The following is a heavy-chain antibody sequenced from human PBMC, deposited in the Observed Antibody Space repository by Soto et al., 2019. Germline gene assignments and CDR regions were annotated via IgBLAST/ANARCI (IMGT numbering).Heavy chain of an antibody. CDR1: GGSISSSSYY. V-gene: IGHV4-39*01. CDR3: ARHRYGGNYFDY. Sequence: SETLSLTCTVSGGSISSSSYYWGWIRQPPGKGLEWIGSIYYSGSTYYNPSLKIRVTISVDTSKNQFSLKLSSVTAADTAVYYCARHRYGGNYFDYWGQGTLVTVSS. J-gene: IGHJ4*02. D-gene: IGHD4-17*01. CDR2: IYYSGST.